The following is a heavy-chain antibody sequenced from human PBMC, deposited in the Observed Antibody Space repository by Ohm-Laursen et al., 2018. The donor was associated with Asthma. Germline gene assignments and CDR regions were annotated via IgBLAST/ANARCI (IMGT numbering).Heavy chain of an antibody. CDR3: ARVSGVPRSGGRNEYFDY. CDR1: GFTFGTYG. J-gene: IGHJ4*02. V-gene: IGHV3-30*03. Sequence: RSLRLSCAASGFTFGTYGMHWVRQAPGKGLEWVAVISYDGSKKYYADSVQGRFTISRDNSKSTLYLQMNSLRAEDTAVYYCARVSGVPRSGGRNEYFDYWGQGTLVTVSS. D-gene: IGHD3-10*01. CDR2: ISYDGSKK.